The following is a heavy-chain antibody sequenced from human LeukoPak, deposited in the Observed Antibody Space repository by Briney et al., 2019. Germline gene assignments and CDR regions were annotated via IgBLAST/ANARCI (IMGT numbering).Heavy chain of an antibody. CDR2: ISGSGGST. Sequence: PGGSLRLSCAASGFTFSSYGMSWVRQAPGKGLEWVSAISGSGGSTYYADSVKGRFTISRDNSKNTLYLQMNSLRAEDTAVYYCAVTYYYDSSGYYPFDYWGQGTLVTVSS. D-gene: IGHD3-22*01. CDR3: AVTYYYDSSGYYPFDY. CDR1: GFTFSSYG. J-gene: IGHJ4*02. V-gene: IGHV3-23*01.